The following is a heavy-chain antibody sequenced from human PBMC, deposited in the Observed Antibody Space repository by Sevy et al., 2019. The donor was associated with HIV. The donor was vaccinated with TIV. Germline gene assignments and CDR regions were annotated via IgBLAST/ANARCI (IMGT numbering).Heavy chain of an antibody. D-gene: IGHD2-2*01. CDR1: GVSIRSSGYY. CDR3: ARQREDIIVIPAAFYGMDV. J-gene: IGHJ6*02. CDR2: IFYSGSP. Sequence: SETLSLTCTVSGVSIRSSGYYWGWIRQPPGKGLEWIGSIFYSGSPNYNPSLKSRVTISVDTSKNQFSLKLSSVTAADTAVYYCARQREDIIVIPAAFYGMDVWGQGTTVTASS. V-gene: IGHV4-39*01.